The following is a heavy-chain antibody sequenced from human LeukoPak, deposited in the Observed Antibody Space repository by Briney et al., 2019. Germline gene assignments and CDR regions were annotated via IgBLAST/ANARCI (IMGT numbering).Heavy chain of an antibody. J-gene: IGHJ4*02. Sequence: SETLSLTCSVSGVSISSYYWSWIRQPAGKGLEWIGRIYTSGSTNYNPSLKSRVTMSLDTSRNQFSLKLSSVTAADTAVYYCARDDSGYSGSGMAYWGQGTLATVSS. D-gene: IGHD5-12*01. V-gene: IGHV4-4*07. CDR3: ARDDSGYSGSGMAY. CDR2: IYTSGST. CDR1: GVSISSYY.